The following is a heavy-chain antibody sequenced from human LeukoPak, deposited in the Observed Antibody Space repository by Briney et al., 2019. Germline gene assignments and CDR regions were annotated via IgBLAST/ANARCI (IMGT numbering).Heavy chain of an antibody. V-gene: IGHV1-69*01. J-gene: IGHJ3*02. CDR1: GGTFSSYA. CDR3: ARGAAAGDSYDAFDI. Sequence: ASVKVSCKASGGTFSSYAISWVRQAPGQGLEWMGGIIPIFGTANYAQKFQGRVTITADESTSTAYMELSSLRSEDTAVYYCARGAAAGDSYDAFDIWGQGTMVTVSS. D-gene: IGHD6-13*01. CDR2: IIPIFGTA.